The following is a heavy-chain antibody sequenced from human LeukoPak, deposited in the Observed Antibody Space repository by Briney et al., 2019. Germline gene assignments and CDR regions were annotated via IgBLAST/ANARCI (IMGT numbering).Heavy chain of an antibody. CDR2: ISSGSTFV. D-gene: IGHD3-3*01. J-gene: IGHJ3*01. CDR1: GFTVSSNY. CDR3: VRDDVSRFLDRRGASDF. V-gene: IGHV3-21*01. Sequence: PGGSLRLSCAASGFTVSSNYMSWVRRAPGKGLEWVSSISSGSTFVYYADSVKGRFAISRDNAKNSVYLQINNLRAEDTAVYYCVRDDVSRFLDRRGASDFWGQGTTVIVSS.